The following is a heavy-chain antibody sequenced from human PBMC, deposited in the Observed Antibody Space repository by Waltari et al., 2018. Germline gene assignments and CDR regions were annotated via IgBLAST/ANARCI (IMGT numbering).Heavy chain of an antibody. Sequence: QLQLQESGPGLVNPSETLSLTCTVSVASIRSSPYYWGWIRQSPERGLEWIGSIYYSGSTYYNPSLESRPTISVDTSKNQFSLRLRSVTAADTAIYYCARQDDIIVVSTDIPRSAFDIWGQGTKVTVSS. CDR1: VASIRSSPYY. CDR2: IYYSGST. D-gene: IGHD2-2*01. J-gene: IGHJ3*02. CDR3: ARQDDIIVVSTDIPRSAFDI. V-gene: IGHV4-39*01.